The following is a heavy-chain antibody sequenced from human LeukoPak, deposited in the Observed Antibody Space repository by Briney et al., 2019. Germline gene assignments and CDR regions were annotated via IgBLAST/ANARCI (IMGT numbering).Heavy chain of an antibody. CDR2: ISGSGGST. D-gene: IGHD6-19*01. Sequence: PGGSLRLSCAASGFTFNNYAMSWVRQAPGKGLEWVSGISGSGGSTYYADSVKGRFTISRDNSKNTLYLQMNSLRAEDTAVYYCAKSRQWLEGGFDYWGQGTLVTVSS. CDR3: AKSRQWLEGGFDY. J-gene: IGHJ4*02. CDR1: GFTFNNYA. V-gene: IGHV3-23*01.